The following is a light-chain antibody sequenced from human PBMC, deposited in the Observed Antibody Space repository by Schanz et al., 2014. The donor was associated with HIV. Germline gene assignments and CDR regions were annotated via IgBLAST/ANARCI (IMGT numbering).Light chain of an antibody. Sequence: QSVVTQPPSASGTPGQRVTISCSGSSSNIGSNTVNWHHPPPGSAPQLLIYSDNQRPSRVPDRFFGSKSGTSASLAISGLRSDDEAHYYCATWDDSLNGVVFGGGTKLTVL. CDR1: SSNIGSNT. CDR2: SDN. J-gene: IGLJ2*01. V-gene: IGLV1-44*01. CDR3: ATWDDSLNGVV.